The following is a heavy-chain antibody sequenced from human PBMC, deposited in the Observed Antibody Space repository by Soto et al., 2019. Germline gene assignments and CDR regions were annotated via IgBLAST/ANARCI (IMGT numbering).Heavy chain of an antibody. Sequence: PGGSLRLSCTASGFTFGDYAMSWFRQAPGKGLEWVGFIRSKAYGGTTEYAASVKGRFTISRDDSKSIAYLQMNSLKTEDTAVYYCTRGGIGPTQYYDFGSVYPHGAFDIWGKGTMVTVSS. J-gene: IGHJ3*02. CDR1: GFTFGDYA. CDR2: IRSKAYGGTT. CDR3: TRGGIGPTQYYDFGSVYPHGAFDI. V-gene: IGHV3-49*03. D-gene: IGHD3-3*01.